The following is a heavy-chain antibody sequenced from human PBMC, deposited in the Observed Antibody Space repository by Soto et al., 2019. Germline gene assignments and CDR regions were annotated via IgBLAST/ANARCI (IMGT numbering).Heavy chain of an antibody. CDR3: ALWFGELPTLGY. D-gene: IGHD3-10*01. CDR2: ISYDGSNK. V-gene: IGHV3-30*03. CDR1: GFTFSSYG. J-gene: IGHJ4*02. Sequence: QVQLVESGGGVVQPGRSLRLSCAASGFTFSSYGMHWVRQAPGKGLEWVAVISYDGSNKYYADSVKGRFTISRDNSKNTLYLHMNSLRAEDTAVYYCALWFGELPTLGYWGQGTLVTVSS.